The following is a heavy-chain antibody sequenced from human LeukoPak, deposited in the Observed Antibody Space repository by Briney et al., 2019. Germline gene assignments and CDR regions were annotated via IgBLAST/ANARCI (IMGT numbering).Heavy chain of an antibody. D-gene: IGHD3-10*01. J-gene: IGHJ4*02. CDR3: AKEDYYGSGSYLGY. Sequence: GGSLRLSCGASGFTFSSYGMHWVRQAPGRGLEWVAVISYDGSNEYYADSVKGRFTISRDNSKNTVYMQMNSLRVEDTAVYCCAKEDYYGSGSYLGYWGQGTPVTVSS. CDR2: ISYDGSNE. V-gene: IGHV3-30*18. CDR1: GFTFSSYG.